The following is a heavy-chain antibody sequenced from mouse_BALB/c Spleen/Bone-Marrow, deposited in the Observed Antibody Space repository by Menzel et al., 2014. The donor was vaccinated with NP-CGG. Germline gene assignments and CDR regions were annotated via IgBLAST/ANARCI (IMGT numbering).Heavy chain of an antibody. Sequence: VQLQQSGAELVRPGSSVKISCKASGYAISGYWMNWVNQRPGQGLEWIGQIYPGDDDTIYNGKFKGKATLTADKSSNTAYMQLSSLTSEDSAVYLCAREDYGNSWFAYWGQGTLVTVSA. J-gene: IGHJ3*01. CDR1: GYAISGYW. CDR3: AREDYGNSWFAY. V-gene: IGHV1-80*01. D-gene: IGHD2-1*01. CDR2: IYPGDDDT.